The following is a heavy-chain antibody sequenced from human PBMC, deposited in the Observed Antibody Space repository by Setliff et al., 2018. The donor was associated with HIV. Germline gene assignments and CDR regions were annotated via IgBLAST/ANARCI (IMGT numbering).Heavy chain of an antibody. D-gene: IGHD5-18*01. CDR3: ARLDVDIAMAHDY. CDR2: IYHSGST. V-gene: IGHV4-38-2*01. Sequence: KPSETLSLTCAVSGYSISSGYYWGWIRQPPGKGLEWMGSIYHSGSTYYTPSLNSRVTISVDTSKNQFSLKPSSVTAADTAVYYCARLDVDIAMAHDYWGQGMLVTVSS. CDR1: GYSISSGYY. J-gene: IGHJ4*02.